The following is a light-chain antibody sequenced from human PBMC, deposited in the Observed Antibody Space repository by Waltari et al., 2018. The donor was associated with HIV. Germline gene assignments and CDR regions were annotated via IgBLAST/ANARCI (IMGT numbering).Light chain of an antibody. V-gene: IGKV3-15*01. CDR3: QHYNSLPPT. Sequence: EIVMTQSPAALSVSPGERVTLSCRASENIGNDLAWYQQKPGQAPRLLMSGPSTRATGIPGRFSGGGSETEFTLTISSLRPEDIATYYCQHYNSLPPTFGPGTKVDLK. CDR2: GPS. CDR1: ENIGND. J-gene: IGKJ3*01.